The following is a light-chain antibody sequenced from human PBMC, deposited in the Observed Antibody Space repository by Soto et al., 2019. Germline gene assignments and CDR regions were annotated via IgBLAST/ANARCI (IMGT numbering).Light chain of an antibody. Sequence: EIVLTQSPGTLSLSPGERVTLSCRASQSLSSSYLAWFQHKPGQAPRLLIYGASNRATGIPDRFSGSGSGADFTLTISRLEPEDFATYYCLQAYTFPRTFGQGTKV. V-gene: IGKV3-20*01. CDR2: GAS. CDR3: LQAYTFPRT. J-gene: IGKJ1*01. CDR1: QSLSSSY.